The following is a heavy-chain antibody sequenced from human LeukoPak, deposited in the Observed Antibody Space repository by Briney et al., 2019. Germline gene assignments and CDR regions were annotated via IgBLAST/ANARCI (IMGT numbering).Heavy chain of an antibody. CDR3: VRDEALWRLDY. J-gene: IGHJ4*02. V-gene: IGHV3-74*03. CDR1: GFTFSNHW. Sequence: GGSLRLSCAASGFTFSNHWMHWGRNTPGKGLVWVSRINERGRDTMYADSVKGRFTISRDNAKNTVYLQMNSLRAEDTGVYYCVRDEALWRLDYWGQGTLVTVSS. CDR2: INERGRDT. D-gene: IGHD2-21*01.